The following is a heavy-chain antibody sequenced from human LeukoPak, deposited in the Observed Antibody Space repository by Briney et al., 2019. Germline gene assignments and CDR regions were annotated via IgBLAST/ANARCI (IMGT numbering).Heavy chain of an antibody. V-gene: IGHV4-59*01. CDR2: ISDSGST. J-gene: IGHJ6*02. D-gene: IGHD3-10*01. CDR1: GGSMNNYY. Sequence: SETLSLTCTVSGGSMNNYYWSWIRQAPGKGLEWIGYISDSGSTNYNPSLRSRVTISVDTSKNQFSLKLSSVTAADTAMYYCARVPPGGYHYGMDVWGQGTTVTVSS. CDR3: ARVPPGGYHYGMDV.